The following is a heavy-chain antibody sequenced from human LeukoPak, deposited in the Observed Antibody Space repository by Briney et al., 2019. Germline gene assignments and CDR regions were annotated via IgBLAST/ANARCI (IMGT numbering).Heavy chain of an antibody. CDR3: ARTDCSGNSCYSFYDY. V-gene: IGHV3-48*03. CDR1: GISISNHE. Sequence: GGSLRLSCAASGISISNHEINWVRQAPGKGLEWVAYISSSGSTQYFLDSVQGRFTVSRDNAKNSLILQMDGLSADDTAVYYCARTDCSGNSCYSFYDYWGPGSLVTVSS. D-gene: IGHD2-15*01. J-gene: IGHJ4*02. CDR2: ISSSGSTQ.